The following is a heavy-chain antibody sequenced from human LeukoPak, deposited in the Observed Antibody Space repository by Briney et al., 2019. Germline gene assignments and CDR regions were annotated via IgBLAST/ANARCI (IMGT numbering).Heavy chain of an antibody. CDR3: ARDVDTAMVPFCDY. D-gene: IGHD5-18*01. J-gene: IGHJ4*02. Sequence: GGSLRLSCAASGFTFSSYSMNWVRQAPGKGLEWVSSISSSSSYIYYADSVKGRFTISRDNAKNSLYLQMNSLRAEDTAVYYCARDVDTAMVPFCDYWGQGTLVTVSS. CDR1: GFTFSSYS. CDR2: ISSSSSYI. V-gene: IGHV3-21*01.